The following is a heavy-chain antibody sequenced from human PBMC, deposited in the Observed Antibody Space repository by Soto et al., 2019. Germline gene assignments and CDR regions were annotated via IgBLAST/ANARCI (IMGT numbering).Heavy chain of an antibody. CDR1: GFTFSTYV. CDR3: ATLLDAFDL. CDR2: TWYDESNK. J-gene: IGHJ3*01. Sequence: QVQLVESGGGVVQPGGSLRLSCAASGFTFSTYVMHWVRQAPGKGLEWVAVTWYDESNKYYAESVKGRFTVSRDNSKNTSYLQMNSLRAEDTALYYCATLLDAFDLWGQGTMVTVSS. V-gene: IGHV3-33*01.